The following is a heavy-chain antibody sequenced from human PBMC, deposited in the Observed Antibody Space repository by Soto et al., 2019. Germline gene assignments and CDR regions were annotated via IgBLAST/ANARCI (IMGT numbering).Heavy chain of an antibody. V-gene: IGHV3-23*01. D-gene: IGHD2-15*01. J-gene: IGHJ3*02. CDR2: ISGSGGST. CDR3: AKDIVVVVAAPDAFDI. CDR1: GFTFSSYA. Sequence: PGGSLSLSCAASGFTFSSYAMSWVRQAPGKGLEWVSAISGSGGSTYYADSVKGRFTISRDNSKNTLYLQMNSLRAEDTAVYYCAKDIVVVVAAPDAFDIWGQGTMVTVSS.